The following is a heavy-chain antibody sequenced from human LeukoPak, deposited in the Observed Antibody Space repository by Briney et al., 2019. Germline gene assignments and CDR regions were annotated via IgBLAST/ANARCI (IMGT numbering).Heavy chain of an antibody. CDR2: ISSSGRTI. D-gene: IGHD2-2*01. V-gene: IGHV3-11*01. CDR3: ARVRGVVVVPAPAYGMYV. J-gene: IGHJ6*02. Sequence: GGSLRLFCAASGFTFSDYHISWIRQAPREGREWGSYISSSGRTIYYADSVKGRFTMSRYNSKKSLYMQRNSWRGEDTAVYYCARVRGVVVVPAPAYGMYVSGQ. CDR1: GFTFSDYH.